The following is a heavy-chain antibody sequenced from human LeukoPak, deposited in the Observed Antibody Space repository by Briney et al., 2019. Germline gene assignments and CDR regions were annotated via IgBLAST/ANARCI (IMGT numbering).Heavy chain of an antibody. Sequence: SETLSLTCAVYGGSFSGYYWSWIRQPPGKGLEWIGEINHSGSTNYNPSLKSRVTISVDTSKNQFSLKLSSVTAADTAVYYCARQYSGNYFYFDYWGQGTLVTVSS. V-gene: IGHV4-34*01. D-gene: IGHD3-22*01. CDR3: ARQYSGNYFYFDY. CDR1: GGSFSGYY. J-gene: IGHJ4*02. CDR2: INHSGST.